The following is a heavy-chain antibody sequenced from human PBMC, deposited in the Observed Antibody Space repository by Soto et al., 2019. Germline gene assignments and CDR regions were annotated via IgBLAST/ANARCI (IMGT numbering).Heavy chain of an antibody. CDR2: ISWNSGTI. CDR1: GFTFDDYA. J-gene: IGHJ4*02. D-gene: IGHD1-26*01. CDR3: ANSGSYPTYFDY. V-gene: IGHV3-9*01. Sequence: EVQLVESGGGLVQPGRSLRLSCAASGFTFDDYAMHWVRQAPGKGLEWVSGISWNSGTIGYADSVKVRFTISRDNAKNSLYLQMNSLRAEDTAVYYCANSGSYPTYFDYWGQGTLVTVSS.